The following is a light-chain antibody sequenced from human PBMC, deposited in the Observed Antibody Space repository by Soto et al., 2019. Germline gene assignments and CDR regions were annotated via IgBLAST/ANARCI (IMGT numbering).Light chain of an antibody. CDR3: HHYNNFPPYT. V-gene: IGKV3D-15*01. CDR2: GAS. Sequence: EIVMTQSPATLSVSPGERATLSCRARQTISSDLAWYQHKPGQTPKLLIFGASNRATGIPARFSGSGSGTEFTLTISSLQSEDFAVYYCHHYNNFPPYTFGQGTKLEIK. CDR1: QTISSD. J-gene: IGKJ2*01.